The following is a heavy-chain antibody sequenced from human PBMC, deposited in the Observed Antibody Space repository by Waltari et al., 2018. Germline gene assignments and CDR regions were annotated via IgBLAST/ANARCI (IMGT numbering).Heavy chain of an antibody. D-gene: IGHD3-10*01. CDR1: GFTFSSYS. V-gene: IGHV3-48*01. J-gene: IGHJ4*02. Sequence: EVQLVESGGGLVQPGGSLRLSCAASGFTFSSYSMNWVRQAPGKGLEWVSYISSSSSTIYYADSVKGRFTISRDNAKNSLYLQMNSLRAEDTAVYYCARLGRYYGSGFRDYWGQGTLVTVSS. CDR3: ARLGRYYGSGFRDY. CDR2: ISSSSSTI.